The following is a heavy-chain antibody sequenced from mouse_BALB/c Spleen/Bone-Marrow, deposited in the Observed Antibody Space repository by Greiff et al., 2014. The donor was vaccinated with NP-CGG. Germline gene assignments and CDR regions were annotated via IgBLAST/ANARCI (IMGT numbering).Heavy chain of an antibody. D-gene: IGHD1-1*01. CDR3: ARGRTTVVSDY. CDR1: GYTFTNYW. V-gene: IGHV1-69*02. CDR2: IEPSDSDT. Sequence: VQLQQSGAEVVKPGASVKVSCTASGYTFTNYWVQWVKQRPGQGLEWMGEIEPSDSDTNYNQDFKGKATLTVDKSSSTAYMQLSSLTSEDSAVYYCARGRTTVVSDYWGQGTSLTVSS. J-gene: IGHJ2*02.